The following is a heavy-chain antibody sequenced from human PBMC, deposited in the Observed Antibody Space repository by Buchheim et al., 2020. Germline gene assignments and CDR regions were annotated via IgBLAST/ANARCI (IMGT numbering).Heavy chain of an antibody. CDR1: GFTFSSYS. CDR2: ISSSSSTI. CDR3: ARELQSSSFFDYYYGMDV. Sequence: EVQPVESGGGLVQPGGSLRLSCAASGFTFSSYSMNWVRQAPGKGLEWVSYISSSSSTIYYADSVKGRFTISRDNAKNSLYMQMNSLRAEDTAVYYCARELQSSSFFDYYYGMDVWGQGTT. D-gene: IGHD6-6*01. V-gene: IGHV3-48*04. J-gene: IGHJ6*02.